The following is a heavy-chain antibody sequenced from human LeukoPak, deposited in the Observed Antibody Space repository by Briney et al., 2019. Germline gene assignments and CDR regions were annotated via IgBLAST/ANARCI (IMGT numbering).Heavy chain of an antibody. D-gene: IGHD3-9*01. CDR1: GGTFSSYA. J-gene: IGHJ4*02. CDR2: IIPIFGTA. V-gene: IGHV1-69*01. Sequence: SAKVSCKASGGTFSSYAISWVRQAPGQGPEWMGGIIPIFGTANYAQKFQGRVTITADESTSTAYMELSSLRSEDTAVYYCARAFSQYYDILTGYHSFDYWGQGTLVTVSS. CDR3: ARAFSQYYDILTGYHSFDY.